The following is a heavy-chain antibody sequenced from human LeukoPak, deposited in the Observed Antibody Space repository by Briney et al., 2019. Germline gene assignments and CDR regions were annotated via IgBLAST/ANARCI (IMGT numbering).Heavy chain of an antibody. CDR2: IYHSGST. Sequence: SETLSLTCAVSGGSISSSNWWSWVRQPPGKGLEWIGEIYHSGSTNYNPSLKSRVTISVDKSKNQFSLKLSSVTAADTAVYYCARANYGSGRWAFDIWGQGTMVTVSS. CDR1: GGSISSSNW. CDR3: ARANYGSGRWAFDI. J-gene: IGHJ3*02. D-gene: IGHD3-10*01. V-gene: IGHV4-4*02.